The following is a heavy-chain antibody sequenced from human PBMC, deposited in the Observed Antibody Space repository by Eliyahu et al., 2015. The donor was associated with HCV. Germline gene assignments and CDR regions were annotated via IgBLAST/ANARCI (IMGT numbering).Heavy chain of an antibody. Sequence: SLRLSCAASGFTFSSYGMHWVRQAPGKGLEWVAVISYDGSNKYYADSVKGRFTISRDNSKNTLYLQMNSLRAEDTAVYYCAKDLLLGDILTGPDYWGQGTLVTVSS. CDR1: GFTFSSYG. D-gene: IGHD3-9*01. CDR2: ISYDGSNK. J-gene: IGHJ4*02. CDR3: AKDLLLGDILTGPDY. V-gene: IGHV3-30*18.